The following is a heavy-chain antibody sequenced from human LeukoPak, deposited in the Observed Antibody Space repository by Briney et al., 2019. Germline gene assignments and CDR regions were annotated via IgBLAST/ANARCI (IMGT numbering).Heavy chain of an antibody. Sequence: ASVKVSCKASGYTFTGYYMHWVRQAPGQGLEWMGWINPNSGGTNYAQKFQGRVTMTRDTSISTAYMELSRLRSDDTAVYYCAILRGMVTTVTTRPRDYWGQGTLVTVSS. V-gene: IGHV1-2*02. CDR1: GYTFTGYY. J-gene: IGHJ4*02. D-gene: IGHD4-4*01. CDR3: AILRGMVTTVTTRPRDY. CDR2: INPNSGGT.